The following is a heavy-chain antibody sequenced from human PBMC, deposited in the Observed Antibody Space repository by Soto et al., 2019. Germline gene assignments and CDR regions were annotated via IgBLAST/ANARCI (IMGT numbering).Heavy chain of an antibody. D-gene: IGHD6-25*01. Sequence: PSETLSLTCTVSGGSISSYYWSRIRQPPGKGLEWIGYIYYSGSTNYNPSLKSRVTISVDTSKNQFSLKLSSVTAADTAVYYCARRAAGPRYAFDIWGQGTMVTVSS. J-gene: IGHJ3*02. V-gene: IGHV4-59*01. CDR2: IYYSGST. CDR1: GGSISSYY. CDR3: ARRAAGPRYAFDI.